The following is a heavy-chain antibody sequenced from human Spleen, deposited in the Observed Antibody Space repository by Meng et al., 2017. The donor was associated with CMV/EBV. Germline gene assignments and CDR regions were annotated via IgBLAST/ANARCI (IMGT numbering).Heavy chain of an antibody. V-gene: IGHV4-61*01. J-gene: IGHJ5*02. Sequence: SVSSGSYYWSWIRQPPGKGLEWIGYIYYSGSTNYNPSLKSRVTISVDTSKNQFSPKLSSVTAADTAVYYCARDKTGYSSSWSTNWFDPWGQGTLVTVSS. D-gene: IGHD6-13*01. CDR1: SVSSGSYY. CDR3: ARDKTGYSSSWSTNWFDP. CDR2: IYYSGST.